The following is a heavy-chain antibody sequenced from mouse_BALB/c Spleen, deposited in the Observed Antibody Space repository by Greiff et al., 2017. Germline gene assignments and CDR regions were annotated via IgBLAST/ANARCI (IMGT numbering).Heavy chain of an antibody. CDR2: ISYSGST. V-gene: IGHV3-8*02. Sequence: EVKLQESGPSLVKPSQTLSLTCSVTGDSITSGYWNWIRKFPGNKLEYMGYISYSGSTYYNPSLKSRISITRDTSKNQYYLQLNSVTTEDTATYYCANYYGSSHYAMDYWGQGTSVTVSS. CDR3: ANYYGSSHYAMDY. D-gene: IGHD1-1*01. CDR1: GDSITSGY. J-gene: IGHJ4*01.